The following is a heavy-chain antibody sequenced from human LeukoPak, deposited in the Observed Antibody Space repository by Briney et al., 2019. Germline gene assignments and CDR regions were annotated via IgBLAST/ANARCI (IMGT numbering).Heavy chain of an antibody. D-gene: IGHD3-22*01. J-gene: IGHJ4*02. CDR2: INPNRGAT. Sequence: LAASVKVSCKASGYTFAGSSIHWVRQPPGQGLEWMGWINPNRGATIYTQKFQGRVNMNRDTSISTASMQLTSLTPDDTAVYYCARGPSQYYYDSSGPIDYWGQGTLIPVSS. V-gene: IGHV1-2*02. CDR3: ARGPSQYYYDSSGPIDY. CDR1: GYTFAGSS.